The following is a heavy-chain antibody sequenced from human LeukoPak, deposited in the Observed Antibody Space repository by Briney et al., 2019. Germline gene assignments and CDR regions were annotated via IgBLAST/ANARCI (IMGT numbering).Heavy chain of an antibody. J-gene: IGHJ4*02. Sequence: KPSETLSLTCAVSAYSISSGYYWAWIRQPPGKGLEWIGSIYHSGSTYYNPSLKSRVTISIDTPKNQFSLKLSSVTAADTAVYYCTRHGIECSSTNCYWATVRYWGQGTLVTVSS. D-gene: IGHD2-2*01. CDR1: AYSISSGYY. CDR3: TRHGIECSSTNCYWATVRY. V-gene: IGHV4-38-2*01. CDR2: IYHSGST.